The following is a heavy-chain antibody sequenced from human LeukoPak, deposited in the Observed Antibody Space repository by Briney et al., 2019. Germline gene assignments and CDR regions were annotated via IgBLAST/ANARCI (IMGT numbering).Heavy chain of an antibody. CDR1: GGSFSGYY. V-gene: IGHV4-34*09. CDR2: INHSGST. Sequence: SETLSLTCAVYGGSFSGYYWSWIRQPPGKGLEWIGEINHSGSTNYNPSLKSRVTISVDTSKNQFSLRLSSVTAADTAVYYCARAPGRGSTPNWFAPWGQGTLVTVSS. J-gene: IGHJ5*02. D-gene: IGHD2-2*01. CDR3: ARAPGRGSTPNWFAP.